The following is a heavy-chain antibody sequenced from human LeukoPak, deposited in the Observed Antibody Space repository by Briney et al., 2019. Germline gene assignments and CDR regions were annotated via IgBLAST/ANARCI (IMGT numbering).Heavy chain of an antibody. CDR2: ISGSGGST. V-gene: IGHV3-23*01. CDR3: ANLARSGWLYYYYYGMDV. J-gene: IGHJ6*02. D-gene: IGHD6-19*01. Sequence: PGGSLRLSCAASGFTFSSYAMSWVRQAPGKGLEWVSAISGSGGSTYYADSVKGRFTISRDNSKNTLYLQMNSLRAEDTAVYYCANLARSGWLYYYYYGMDVWGQGTTVTVSS. CDR1: GFTFSSYA.